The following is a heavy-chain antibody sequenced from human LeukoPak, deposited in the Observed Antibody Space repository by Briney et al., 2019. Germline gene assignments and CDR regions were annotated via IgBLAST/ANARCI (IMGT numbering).Heavy chain of an antibody. CDR1: GFTFSSYS. CDR3: ARALFPVVPTAYNCFDP. CDR2: ISNDGRVK. D-gene: IGHD2-2*01. V-gene: IGHV3-30*04. Sequence: GGSLRLSCAASGFTFSSYSMHWVRQTPGKGLERVAVISNDGRVKYYADSAKGRFTISRDNSKSTLWLQMDRLRAEGTALYYCARALFPVVPTAYNCFDPWGQGTLFTVSS. J-gene: IGHJ5*02.